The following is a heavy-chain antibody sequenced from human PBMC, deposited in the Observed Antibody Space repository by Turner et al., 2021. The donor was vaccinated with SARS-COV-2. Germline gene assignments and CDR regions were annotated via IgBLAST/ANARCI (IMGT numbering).Heavy chain of an antibody. Sequence: QVQLVESGVGVVKPGRSLRLPCVASGSTFSSHGMHWVRQAPGKGLEWGAVIWNDGSQKYYADAVKGRFTISRDKSKNMVYLQMNSLRAEDTAVYYWARLDDSGHWGAFDIWGQGTMVTVSS. CDR3: ARLDDSGHWGAFDI. V-gene: IGHV3-33*01. CDR2: IWNDGSQK. CDR1: GSTFSSHG. D-gene: IGHD3-22*01. J-gene: IGHJ3*02.